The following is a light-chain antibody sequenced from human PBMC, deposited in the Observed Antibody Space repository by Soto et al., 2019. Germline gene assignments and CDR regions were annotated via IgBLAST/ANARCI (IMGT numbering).Light chain of an antibody. CDR3: QQYNAYPWT. V-gene: IGKV1-5*01. CDR1: QSITNW. J-gene: IGKJ1*01. Sequence: IRLTPSPYTLSASVVDRVTITCRASQSITNWLAWYQQKPGKAPKLLMYDASSFHSGVPSRFSGSGSGTEFTLTISSLQPDDFATYYCQQYNAYPWTFGLGTKVDIK. CDR2: DAS.